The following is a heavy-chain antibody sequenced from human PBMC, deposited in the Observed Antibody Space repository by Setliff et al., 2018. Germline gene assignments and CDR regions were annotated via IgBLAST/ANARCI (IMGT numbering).Heavy chain of an antibody. CDR1: GGSISSGGYY. J-gene: IGHJ6*02. CDR2: IYYSGST. Sequence: SETLSLTCTVSGGSISSGGYYWSWIRQHPGKGLEWIGSIYYSGSTYHNPSLKSRVTISVDTSKNQFSLKLSSVTAADTAVYYCARSSSGSPHYYYAMDVWGQGTTVTVSS. CDR3: ARSSSGSPHYYYAMDV. D-gene: IGHD3-10*01. V-gene: IGHV4-39*07.